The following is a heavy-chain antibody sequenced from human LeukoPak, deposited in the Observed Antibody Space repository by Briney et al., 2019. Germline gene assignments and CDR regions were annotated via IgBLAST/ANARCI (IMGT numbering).Heavy chain of an antibody. D-gene: IGHD6-6*01. V-gene: IGHV3-21*01. CDR3: ARGRSSSSIPYYYYMDV. J-gene: IGHJ6*03. Sequence: GGSLRLSCAASGFTFDDHGMSWVRQAPGKGLEWVSSISSSSSYIYYADSVKGRFTISRDNAKNSLYLQMNSLRAEDTAVYYCARGRSSSSIPYYYYMDVWGKGTTVTVSS. CDR1: GFTFDDHG. CDR2: ISSSSSYI.